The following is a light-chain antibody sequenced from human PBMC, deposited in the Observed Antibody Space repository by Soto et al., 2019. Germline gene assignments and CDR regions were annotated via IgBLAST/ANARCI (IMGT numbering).Light chain of an antibody. V-gene: IGLV2-14*01. J-gene: IGLJ1*01. CDR2: DVS. CDR3: SPYTSSNSFV. CDR1: SSDVGGYNY. Sequence: QSVLTQPASVSGSPEQSITISCTGTSSDVGGYNYVSWYQQHPGKAPKLMIFDVSNRPSGVSNRFSGSKSGNTASLTISCLQAEDEADYYCSPYTSSNSFVFGTGTKVTVL.